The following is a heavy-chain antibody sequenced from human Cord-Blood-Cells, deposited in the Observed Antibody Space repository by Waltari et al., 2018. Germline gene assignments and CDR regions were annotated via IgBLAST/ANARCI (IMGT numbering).Heavy chain of an antibody. CDR3: ASGYCTNGVCYDAFDI. CDR2: IIPIFGTA. J-gene: IGHJ3*02. CDR1: GGTFSSYA. D-gene: IGHD2-8*01. V-gene: IGHV1-69*01. Sequence: QVQLVQSGAEVKKPGSSVKVSCKASGGTFSSYAISWVRQAPGQGLEWMGGIIPIFGTANYAQKFQGGVTITADESTSTAYMELSSLRSEDTAVYYCASGYCTNGVCYDAFDIWGQGTMVTVSS.